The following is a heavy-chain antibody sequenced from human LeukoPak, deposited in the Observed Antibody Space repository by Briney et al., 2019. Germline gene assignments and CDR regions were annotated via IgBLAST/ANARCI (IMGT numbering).Heavy chain of an antibody. J-gene: IGHJ4*02. CDR2: ISSNSSTI. D-gene: IGHD5-24*01. CDR3: AKDKMGLPLYYFDY. V-gene: IGHV3-48*04. CDR1: GFTFSSYS. Sequence: GGSLRLSCAASGFTFSSYSMNWVRQAPGKGLEWVSYISSNSSTIYYADSVKGRFTISRDNAKNSLYLQMNSLRAEDTALYYCAKDKMGLPLYYFDYWGQGTLVTVSS.